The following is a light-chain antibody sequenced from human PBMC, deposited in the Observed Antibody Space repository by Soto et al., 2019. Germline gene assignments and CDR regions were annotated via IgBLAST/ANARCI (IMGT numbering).Light chain of an antibody. J-gene: IGLJ1*01. Sequence: QTVLTQPPSASGTPGQRVIISGSGSSSNIGIIVLNWYQQLPGTAPRLLIYRDDQRPSGVTERFSGSRSGTTASLAISGLQSEDEAHYYCSAWDGSLNGDVFGTGTKVTVL. CDR2: RDD. CDR3: SAWDGSLNGDV. CDR1: SSNIGIIV. V-gene: IGLV1-44*01.